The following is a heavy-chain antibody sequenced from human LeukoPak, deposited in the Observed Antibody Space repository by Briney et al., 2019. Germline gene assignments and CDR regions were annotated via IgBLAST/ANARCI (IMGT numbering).Heavy chain of an antibody. J-gene: IGHJ4*02. CDR1: GITFNNYA. CDR3: ARARFGSSSSFDY. Sequence: PGGSLRLSCAASGITFNNYAMSWVRQAPGKGLEWVSDISGSGGVTHYADSVKGRFTISRDNSKNTLYLQMNSLRAEDTAVYYCARARFGSSSSFDYWGQGTLVTVSS. CDR2: ISGSGGVT. D-gene: IGHD6-6*01. V-gene: IGHV3-23*01.